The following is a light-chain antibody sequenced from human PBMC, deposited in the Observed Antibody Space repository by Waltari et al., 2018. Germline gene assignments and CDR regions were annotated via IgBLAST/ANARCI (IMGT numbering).Light chain of an antibody. Sequence: DIQMTQSPSTLSASVGDTVTIPCRASQRIDRWLAWYQQKPGTAPKLLIHQASNLQTGVPPRFSGSGSGTEFTLTISNLLPDDFATYYCQQYDRYLWTFGQGTKVEL. CDR2: QAS. CDR3: QQYDRYLWT. V-gene: IGKV1-5*03. CDR1: QRIDRW. J-gene: IGKJ1*01.